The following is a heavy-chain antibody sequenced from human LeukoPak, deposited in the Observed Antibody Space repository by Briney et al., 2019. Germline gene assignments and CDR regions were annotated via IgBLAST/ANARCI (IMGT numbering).Heavy chain of an antibody. D-gene: IGHD3-22*01. Sequence: LETLSLTCAVYGGSFSGYYWSWIRQPPGKGLEWIGEINHSGSTNYNPSLKSRVTISVDTSKNQFSLKLSSVTAADTAVYYCARGVKTYYYDSSGYYNWFDPWGQGTLVTVSS. CDR2: INHSGST. CDR3: ARGVKTYYYDSSGYYNWFDP. V-gene: IGHV4-34*01. CDR1: GGSFSGYY. J-gene: IGHJ5*02.